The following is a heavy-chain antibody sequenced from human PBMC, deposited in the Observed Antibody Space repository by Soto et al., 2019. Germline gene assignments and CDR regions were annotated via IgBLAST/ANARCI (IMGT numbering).Heavy chain of an antibody. CDR3: ASYCSSTSCYRGYYFDY. CDR2: IYYSGST. V-gene: IGHV4-39*01. D-gene: IGHD2-2*02. Sequence: SETLSLTCTVSGGSISSSSYYWGWIRQPPGKGLEWIGSIYYSGSTYYNPSLKSRVTKSVDTSKNQFSLKLSSVTAADTAVYYCASYCSSTSCYRGYYFDYWGQGTLVTVSS. J-gene: IGHJ4*02. CDR1: GGSISSSSYY.